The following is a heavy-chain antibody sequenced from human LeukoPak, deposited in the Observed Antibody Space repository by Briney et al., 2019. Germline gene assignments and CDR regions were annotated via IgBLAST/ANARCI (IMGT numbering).Heavy chain of an antibody. CDR1: GGSISSYY. D-gene: IGHD6-19*01. Sequence: KTSETLSLTCTVSGGSISSYYWSWIRQPPGKGLEWIGYIYYSGGTNYNPSFKSRVTISIDTSKNQFSLKLSSVTAADTAVYYCAAESERWLVRSWGQGTLVTVSS. CDR2: IYYSGGT. CDR3: AAESERWLVRS. J-gene: IGHJ4*02. V-gene: IGHV4-59*01.